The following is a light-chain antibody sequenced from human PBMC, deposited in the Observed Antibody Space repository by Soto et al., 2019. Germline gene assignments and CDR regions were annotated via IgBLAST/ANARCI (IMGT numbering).Light chain of an antibody. CDR3: QQFDNLPFT. J-gene: IGKJ3*01. V-gene: IGKV1-33*01. CDR1: QDISNY. Sequence: IQMTQSPSSLSASVRARVTITCQASQDISNYLNWYQQKPGKAPKLLICDASNLEPGVPSRFSGSGSGTDFTFTISSLEPEDIATYYCQQFDNLPFTFGSGTKVDIK. CDR2: DAS.